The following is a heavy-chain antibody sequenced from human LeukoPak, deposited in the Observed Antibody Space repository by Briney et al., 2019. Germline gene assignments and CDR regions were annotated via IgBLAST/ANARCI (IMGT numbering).Heavy chain of an antibody. CDR1: GGSIRNYY. V-gene: IGHV4-59*01. CDR2: IHYSGRT. Sequence: KPSETLSLTCTVSGGSIRNYYWSWIRQPPGKGLEWIGYIHYSGRTIHNPSLKSRLTISVDTSKNQFSLKLSSVTAADTAVYYCARGHYGSGTGTYPIWGQGTLVTVSS. D-gene: IGHD3-10*01. J-gene: IGHJ4*02. CDR3: ARGHYGSGTGTYPI.